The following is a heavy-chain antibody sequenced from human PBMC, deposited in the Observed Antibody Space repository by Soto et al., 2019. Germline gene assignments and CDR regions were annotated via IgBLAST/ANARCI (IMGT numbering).Heavy chain of an antibody. CDR1: GGTFSSYA. J-gene: IGHJ5*02. D-gene: IGHD6-6*01. V-gene: IGHV1-69*06. CDR2: ILTMYGTS. Sequence: QVQLVQSGAEVKKPGSSVKVSCKASGGTFSSYAISWVRLAPGQGLEWMGGILTMYGTSNYAQRFHGRVTVSADKSTSTAYMELSSLTSEDTAVYYCARAGYNSSYHTGLDPWGQGTLVTVSS. CDR3: ARAGYNSSYHTGLDP.